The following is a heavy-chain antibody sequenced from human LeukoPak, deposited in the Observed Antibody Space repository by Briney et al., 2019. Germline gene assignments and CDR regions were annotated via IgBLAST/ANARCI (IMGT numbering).Heavy chain of an antibody. V-gene: IGHV3-9*01. CDR2: ISWNSGSI. Sequence: GGSLRLSCAASGFTFDDYAMHWVRQAPGKGLEWVSGISWNSGSIGYADSVKGRFTISRDNAKNSLYLQMNSLRAEDTALYYCAKAIAAAGTHDAFDIWGQGTMVTVSS. CDR1: GFTFDDYA. J-gene: IGHJ3*02. CDR3: AKAIAAAGTHDAFDI. D-gene: IGHD6-13*01.